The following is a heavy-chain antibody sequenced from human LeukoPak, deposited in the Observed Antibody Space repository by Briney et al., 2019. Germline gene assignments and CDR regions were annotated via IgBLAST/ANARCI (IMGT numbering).Heavy chain of an antibody. V-gene: IGHV3-30*02. Sequence: PGGSLRLSCAASGFTFTTYGMHWVRQAPGKGLEWVAFIRYDGSYKYYADSVKGRFTISRDISKNTLYLQMNSLRAEDTAVYYCAKISESDYWGQGTLVTVSS. CDR1: GFTFTTYG. J-gene: IGHJ4*02. CDR2: IRYDGSYK. CDR3: AKISESDY.